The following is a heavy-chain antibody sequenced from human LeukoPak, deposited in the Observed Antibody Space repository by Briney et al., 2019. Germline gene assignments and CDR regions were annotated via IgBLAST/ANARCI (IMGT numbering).Heavy chain of an antibody. CDR2: VDPEDGET. CDR3: ATDLRDILTGPYYYYMDV. J-gene: IGHJ6*03. Sequence: ASVKLSCKVSGYTFTDYYMHWVQQAPGKGLGWMGLVDPEDGETIYAENFQGRVTITADTSTDTAYMELSSLRSEDTAVYYCATDLRDILTGPYYYYMDVWGKGTTVTVSS. CDR1: GYTFTDYY. V-gene: IGHV1-69-2*01. D-gene: IGHD3-9*01.